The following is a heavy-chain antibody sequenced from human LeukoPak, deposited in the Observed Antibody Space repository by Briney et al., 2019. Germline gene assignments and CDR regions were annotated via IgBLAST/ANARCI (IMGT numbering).Heavy chain of an antibody. V-gene: IGHV1-46*01. CDR3: ATAKFGGNSYFDY. D-gene: IGHD4-23*01. CDR2: INPSGGST. CDR1: GYTYTSYF. J-gene: IGHJ4*02. Sequence: ASVKVSCKASGYTYTSYFIHWVRQAPGQGLEWMGIINPSGGSTNYAQKFQGRVTMTRDTSTSTVYMELSSLRSEDTAVYYCATAKFGGNSYFDYWGQGTLVTVSS.